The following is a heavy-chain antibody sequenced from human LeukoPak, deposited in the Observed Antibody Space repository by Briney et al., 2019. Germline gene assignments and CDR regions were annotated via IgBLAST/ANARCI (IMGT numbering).Heavy chain of an antibody. CDR1: GYTFTSYG. CDR2: ISAYNGNT. V-gene: IGHV1-18*01. D-gene: IGHD3-22*01. J-gene: IGHJ4*02. Sequence: ASVKVSCKASGYTFTSYGISWVRQAPGQGLEWMGWISAYNGNTNYAQKLQGRVTMTTDTSTSTAYMELRSLRSDDTAVYYCARRTDYYDSSGYYYGEGMDYWGQGTLVTVSS. CDR3: ARRTDYYDSSGYYYGEGMDY.